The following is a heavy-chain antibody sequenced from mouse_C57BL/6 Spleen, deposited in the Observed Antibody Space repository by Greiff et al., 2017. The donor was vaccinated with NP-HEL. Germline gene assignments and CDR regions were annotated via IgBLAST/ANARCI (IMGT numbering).Heavy chain of an antibody. CDR1: GLPFSSYA. CDR3: ARERGLRSPLFAY. V-gene: IGHV5-4*01. J-gene: IGHJ3*01. D-gene: IGHD1-1*01. Sequence: EVMLVESGGGLVKPGGSLKLSCAASGLPFSSYAMSWVRKTPEKRLEWVATISDGGSYPYYPDNVKGRFTISRDNAKNNLYLQMSHLKSEDTAMYYCARERGLRSPLFAYWGQGTLVTVSA. CDR2: ISDGGSYP.